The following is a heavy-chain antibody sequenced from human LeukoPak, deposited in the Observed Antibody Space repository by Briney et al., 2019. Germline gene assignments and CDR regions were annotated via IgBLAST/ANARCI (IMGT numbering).Heavy chain of an antibody. J-gene: IGHJ3*02. CDR3: ATPFLSYVAFDI. D-gene: IGHD3-3*02. Sequence: ASVKVSCKASGYTFTGYYMHWVRQAPGQGLEWMGWINPNSGGTNYAQKFQGRVPLTRDTSISTAYMELSRLRSDDPAVYYCATPFLSYVAFDIWGQGTMVTVSS. CDR2: INPNSGGT. CDR1: GYTFTGYY. V-gene: IGHV1-2*02.